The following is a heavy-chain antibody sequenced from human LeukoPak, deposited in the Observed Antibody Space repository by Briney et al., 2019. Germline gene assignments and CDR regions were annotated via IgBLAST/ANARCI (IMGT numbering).Heavy chain of an antibody. V-gene: IGHV3-21*01. D-gene: IGHD1-26*01. Sequence: GGSLRLSCAASGFTFTTYSMTWVRQAPGKGLEWVSIISSGSSAIFSADALKGRFTISRDDAKNLLYLQMNSLRAEDTALYYCARGQVGATYWFDSWGQGTLVTVSS. CDR2: ISSGSSAI. CDR1: GFTFTTYS. J-gene: IGHJ5*01. CDR3: ARGQVGATYWFDS.